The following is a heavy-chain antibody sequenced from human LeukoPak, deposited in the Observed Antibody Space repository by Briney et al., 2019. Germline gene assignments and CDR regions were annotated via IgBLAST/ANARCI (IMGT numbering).Heavy chain of an antibody. D-gene: IGHD3-10*01. CDR3: ARKRGFGNYYYYGMDV. CDR1: GFTFGNYG. Sequence: GGSLRLACAASGFTFGNYGIHWVRQAPGKWLEWVAVIWYDGSNKYYADSVKGRFTISRDNSKNTLYLQMNSLRAEDTAVYYCARKRGFGNYYYYGMDVWGQGTTVTVSS. CDR2: IWYDGSNK. V-gene: IGHV3-33*01. J-gene: IGHJ6*02.